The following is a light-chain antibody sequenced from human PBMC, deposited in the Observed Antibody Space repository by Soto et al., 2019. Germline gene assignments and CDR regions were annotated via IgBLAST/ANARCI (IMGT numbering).Light chain of an antibody. CDR3: QQSYSNSYT. J-gene: IGKJ2*01. CDR2: SGS. CDR1: QSMSDS. V-gene: IGKV1-39*01. Sequence: DIQLTQSPSSLSASVGDRVTISCRASQSMSDSLNWYQQKSGKAPKLLIYSGSTLEIGVPSRFSGSGSGTDFTLTINSLQPEDFGTYFCQQSYSNSYTFGQGTTLEIK.